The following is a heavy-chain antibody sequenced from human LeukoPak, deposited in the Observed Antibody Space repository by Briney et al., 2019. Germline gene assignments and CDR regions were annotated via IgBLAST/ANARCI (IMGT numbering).Heavy chain of an antibody. CDR2: IIPIFGTA. D-gene: IGHD1-26*01. CDR1: GGTFSSYA. V-gene: IGHV1-69*13. Sequence: ASVKVSCKASGGTFSSYAISWVRQAPGQGLEWMGGIIPIFGTANYAQKFQGRVTITADESTSTAYMELSSLRSEDTAVYYCARRXXIXXXXLSXYFDYWGQGTLVTVSS. J-gene: IGHJ4*02. CDR3: ARRXXIXXXXLSXYFDY.